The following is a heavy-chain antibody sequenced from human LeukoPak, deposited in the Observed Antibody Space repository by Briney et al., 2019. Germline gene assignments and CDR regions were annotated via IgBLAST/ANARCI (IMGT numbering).Heavy chain of an antibody. D-gene: IGHD3-22*01. J-gene: IGHJ4*02. CDR3: ARAGANYYDSSGYYFDY. Sequence: GASVKVSCKASGGTFSSYAISWVRQAPGQGLEWMGGIIPIFGTANYAQKFQGRVTITADESTSTAYMELSSLRSEDTAVYYCARAGANYYDSSGYYFDYWGQGTLVTVSS. V-gene: IGHV1-69*13. CDR1: GGTFSSYA. CDR2: IIPIFGTA.